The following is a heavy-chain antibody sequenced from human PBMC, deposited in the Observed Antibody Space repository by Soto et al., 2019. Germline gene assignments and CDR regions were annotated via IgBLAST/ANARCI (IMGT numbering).Heavy chain of an antibody. J-gene: IGHJ3*02. D-gene: IGHD3-9*01. Sequence: ASVKVSCKASGYTFSGYYMHWVRQAPGQGLEWMEWINPKSGGTKYVQKFQGRVTMTRDTSSNTVYMDLSRLTSDDTAVYYCAREGTGYSAFDIWGQGTMVTVS. CDR3: AREGTGYSAFDI. CDR1: GYTFSGYY. V-gene: IGHV1-2*02. CDR2: INPKSGGT.